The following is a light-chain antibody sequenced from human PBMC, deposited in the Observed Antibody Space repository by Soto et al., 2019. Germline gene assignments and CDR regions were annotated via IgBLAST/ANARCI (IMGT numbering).Light chain of an antibody. Sequence: QPVLTQSSSASASLGSSGKLTCTLSSGHSSYIIAWHQQQPGKAPRYLMKLEGSGSYNKGSGVPDRFSGSSSGADRYLTISNLRFEDEADYYCETWDSNTRVFGGGTQLTV. CDR1: SGHSSYI. CDR2: LEGSGSY. CDR3: ETWDSNTRV. J-gene: IGLJ3*02. V-gene: IGLV4-60*02.